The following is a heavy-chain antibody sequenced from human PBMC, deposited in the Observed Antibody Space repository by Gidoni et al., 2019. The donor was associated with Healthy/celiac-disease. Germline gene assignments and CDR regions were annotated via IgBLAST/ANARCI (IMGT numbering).Heavy chain of an antibody. Sequence: QVQLQQWGAGLLKPSETLSLTCAVYGGSFSGYYWSWIRQPPGKGLEWIGEINHSGSTNYNPSLKSRVTISVDTSKNQFSLKLSSVTAADTAVYYCARGYHVEMATIGPDSLQTDYWGQGTLVTVSS. CDR3: ARGYHVEMATIGPDSLQTDY. CDR1: GGSFSGYY. CDR2: INHSGST. D-gene: IGHD5-12*01. V-gene: IGHV4-34*01. J-gene: IGHJ4*02.